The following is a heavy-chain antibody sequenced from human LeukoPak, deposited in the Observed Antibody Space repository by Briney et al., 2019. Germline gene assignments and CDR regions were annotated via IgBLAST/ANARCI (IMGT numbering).Heavy chain of an antibody. CDR1: GGSISSHY. J-gene: IGHJ2*01. V-gene: IGHV4-4*07. D-gene: IGHD3-16*02. CDR2: IYYSGST. CDR3: ARETYLIGWYFDL. Sequence: GSGPGLVKPSETLPLTCTVSGGSISSHYWSWIRQPAGKGLEWIGRIYYSGSTMYNPSLKSRVTMSVDTSKNQFSLKLSSVTAADTAVYYCARETYLIGWYFDLWGRGTLVTVSS.